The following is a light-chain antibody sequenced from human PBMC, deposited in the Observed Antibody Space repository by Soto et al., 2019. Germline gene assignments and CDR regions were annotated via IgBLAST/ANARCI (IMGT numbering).Light chain of an antibody. J-gene: IGKJ1*01. V-gene: IGKV3-15*01. Sequence: EIVMMQSPATLSVSPGERATLSCRASHSVSSNFAWYQQKPGQAPRLLIYGASTRATGIPARFSGSGSGTEFTLTISSLQSEDFAVYYCQQYNNWPPWWTFGQGTKVDIK. CDR1: HSVSSN. CDR2: GAS. CDR3: QQYNNWPPWWT.